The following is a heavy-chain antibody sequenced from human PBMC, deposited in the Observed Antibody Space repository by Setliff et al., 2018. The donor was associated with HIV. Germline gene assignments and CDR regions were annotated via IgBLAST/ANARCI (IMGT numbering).Heavy chain of an antibody. V-gene: IGHV4-4*07. CDR1: DDPINSFY. CDR3: AREYDSSGYGANFDY. CDR2: IYTSGTT. Sequence: SETLSLTCTVSDDPINSFYWSWLRQPPGKGLEWMGRIYTSGTTTYNPSLNRRITMSVDTSKNQFSLRLSSVTAADTAVYYCAREYDSSGYGANFDYWGQGTLVTVSS. J-gene: IGHJ4*02. D-gene: IGHD3-22*01.